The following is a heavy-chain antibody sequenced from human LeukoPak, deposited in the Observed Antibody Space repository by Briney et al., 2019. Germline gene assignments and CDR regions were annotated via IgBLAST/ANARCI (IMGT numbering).Heavy chain of an antibody. CDR2: IYYSGST. J-gene: IGHJ5*02. Sequence: SETLSLTCTVSGGSISSSVYYWGWIRQPPGKGLEWIGSIYYSGSTYYNPSLKSRVTISVDTSKNQFSLKLSSVAAADTAVYYCARDPTAAGKGAWFDPWGQGTLVTVSS. CDR3: ARDPTAAGKGAWFDP. CDR1: GGSISSSVYY. V-gene: IGHV4-39*02. D-gene: IGHD6-13*01.